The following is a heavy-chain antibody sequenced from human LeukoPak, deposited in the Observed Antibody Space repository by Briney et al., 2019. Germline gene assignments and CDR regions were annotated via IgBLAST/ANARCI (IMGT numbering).Heavy chain of an antibody. V-gene: IGHV4-59*01. CDR1: GRSISSYY. CDR2: IYNSGST. Sequence: SETLSLTCTVSGRSISSYYWRWIRQPPGEGREWIGYIYNSGSTNYNPPLKSRVTISVDTSKNQFSLKLSSVTAADTAVYYCARDKRGLAWFDPWGQGTLVTVSS. J-gene: IGHJ5*02. CDR3: ARDKRGLAWFDP. D-gene: IGHD3-16*01.